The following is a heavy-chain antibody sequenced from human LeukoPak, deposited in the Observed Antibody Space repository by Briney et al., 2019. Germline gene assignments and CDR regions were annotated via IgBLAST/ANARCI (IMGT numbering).Heavy chain of an antibody. Sequence: ASVKVSCKASGYTFTSYGISWVRHAPGQGLEWMGWISAYNGNTNYAQKLQGRVTMTTDTSTSTAYMELRSLRSDDTAVYYCAREGYYDSSGYHFDYWGQGTLVTVSS. J-gene: IGHJ4*02. D-gene: IGHD3-22*01. CDR3: AREGYYDSSGYHFDY. CDR1: GYTFTSYG. CDR2: ISAYNGNT. V-gene: IGHV1-18*01.